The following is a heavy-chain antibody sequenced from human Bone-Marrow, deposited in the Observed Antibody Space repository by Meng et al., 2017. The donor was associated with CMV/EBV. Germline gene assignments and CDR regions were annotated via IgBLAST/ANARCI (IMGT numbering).Heavy chain of an antibody. D-gene: IGHD2-8*01. J-gene: IGHJ4*02. CDR2: IKQDGSAK. V-gene: IGHV3-7*01. CDR1: GFTFSSFW. CDR3: AKDQWVGRYYFDY. Sequence: GESLKISCAASGFTFSSFWMSWVRQAPGRGLEWVANIKQDGSAKNYVDSVKGRFTISRDNSKNTLYLQMNSLRAEDTAVYYCAKDQWVGRYYFDYWGQGTLVTVSS.